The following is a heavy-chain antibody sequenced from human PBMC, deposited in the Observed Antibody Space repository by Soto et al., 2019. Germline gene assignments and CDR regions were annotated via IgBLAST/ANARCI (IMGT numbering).Heavy chain of an antibody. CDR2: IDPSDSYT. Sequence: PGESLKISCKSSGYSFTSYWISWVRQMPGKGMEWMGRIDPSDSYTNYSPSFQGHVTISADKSISTAYLQWSSLKASDTAMYYCARRLTYCGGDCFLNGMDVWGQGTTVTV. CDR1: GYSFTSYW. V-gene: IGHV5-10-1*01. D-gene: IGHD2-21*02. CDR3: ARRLTYCGGDCFLNGMDV. J-gene: IGHJ6*02.